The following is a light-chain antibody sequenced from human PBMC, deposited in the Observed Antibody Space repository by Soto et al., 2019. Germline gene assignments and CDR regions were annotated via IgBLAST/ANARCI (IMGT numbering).Light chain of an antibody. CDR3: QQYGSSSWT. Sequence: EIVMTQSPATLSVSPGERATLSCRASQSINDNLAWYQQKPGQAPRLLMFRTSTRATGFPARFSGSGSGTEFTLTISSLQSEDFAVYYCQQYGSSSWTFGQGTKVDI. CDR1: QSINDN. CDR2: RTS. J-gene: IGKJ1*01. V-gene: IGKV3-15*01.